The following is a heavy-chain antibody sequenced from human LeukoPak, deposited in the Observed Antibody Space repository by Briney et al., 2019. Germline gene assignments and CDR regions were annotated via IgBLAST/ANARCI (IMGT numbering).Heavy chain of an antibody. CDR3: ARVADYYDSSGYYYFGLFDY. CDR2: IKQDGSEK. Sequence: PGGSLRLSCAASGFTFSSYWMSWVRQAPGKGLEWVANIKQDGSEKYYVDSVKGRFTISRDNAKNSLYLQMNSLRAEDTAVYYCARVADYYDSSGYYYFGLFDYWGLGTLVTVSS. CDR1: GFTFSSYW. V-gene: IGHV3-7*01. D-gene: IGHD3-22*01. J-gene: IGHJ4*02.